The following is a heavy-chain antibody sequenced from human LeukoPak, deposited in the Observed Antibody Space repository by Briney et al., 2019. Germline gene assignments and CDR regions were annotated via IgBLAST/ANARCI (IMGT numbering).Heavy chain of an antibody. CDR3: ARGGSGSYSLY. D-gene: IGHD3-10*01. CDR2: ISSSGSTI. J-gene: IGHJ4*02. V-gene: IGHV3-48*03. Sequence: GGSVRLSCAASGFTFSSYEMNWVRQAPGKGLEWVSYISSSGSTIYYGDPVKGRFTISRDNAKNSLYLQMNSLRAEDTAVYYCARGGSGSYSLYWGQGTLVTVSS. CDR1: GFTFSSYE.